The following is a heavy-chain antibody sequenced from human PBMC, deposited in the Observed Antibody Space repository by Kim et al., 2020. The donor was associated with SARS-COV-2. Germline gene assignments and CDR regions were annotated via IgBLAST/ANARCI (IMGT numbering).Heavy chain of an antibody. D-gene: IGHD2-15*01. CDR3: AKSPSGICYSYVIY. J-gene: IGHJ4*02. CDR2: ITGRANST. Sequence: GGSLRHSCAASGFTFSTYAMSWVRQAPGKGLEWVSSITGRANSTYYANSVKGRFTISRDNSNNTLYLQMNSLRAEDTAIYYCAKSPSGICYSYVIYWGQG. V-gene: IGHV3-23*01. CDR1: GFTFSTYA.